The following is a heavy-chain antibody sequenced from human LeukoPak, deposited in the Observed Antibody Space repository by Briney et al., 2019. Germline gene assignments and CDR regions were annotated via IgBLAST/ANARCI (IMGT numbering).Heavy chain of an antibody. CDR2: VLHSGLT. J-gene: IGHJ4*02. V-gene: IGHV4-59*01. CDR3: ARSRKQLLSPYFDY. CDR1: GGSISSFY. D-gene: IGHD6-19*01. Sequence: PSETLSLTCSVSGGSISSFYWSWIRQPPGKDLEWIGYVLHSGLTNYNPSLRGRVTISRDMSKNQFSLDLTSVTAADTAVYYCARSRKQLLSPYFDYWGQGHLVSVSS.